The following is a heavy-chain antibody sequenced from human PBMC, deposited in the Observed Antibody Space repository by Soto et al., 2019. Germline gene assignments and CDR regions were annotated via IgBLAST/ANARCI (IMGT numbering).Heavy chain of an antibody. V-gene: IGHV4-34*01. CDR1: GGSFSGYY. CDR2: INHSGST. CDR3: ARDKITGLFDY. Sequence: QVQLQQWGEGLLKPSEPLSLTCAVYGGSFSGYYWTWIRQPPGTGLGWIGEINHSGSTNYNPSLKSRVTISVDTSKNQFSLKLTSVTAADTAVYYCARDKITGLFDYWGQGTLVTVSS. D-gene: IGHD2-8*02. J-gene: IGHJ4*02.